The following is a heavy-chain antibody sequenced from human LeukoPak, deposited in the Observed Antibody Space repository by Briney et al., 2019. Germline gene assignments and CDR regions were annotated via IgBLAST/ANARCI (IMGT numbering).Heavy chain of an antibody. D-gene: IGHD5-18*01. J-gene: IGHJ4*02. CDR1: GFTFSSYA. V-gene: IGHV3-30*18. Sequence: GGSLRLSCAASGFTFSSYAMTWVRQAPGKGLEWVAVISYDGSNRYYADSVKGRFTISRDNSKNTLFLQINSLRAEDTAVYYCAKARYTYGTYYFDYWGQGTLVTVSS. CDR2: ISYDGSNR. CDR3: AKARYTYGTYYFDY.